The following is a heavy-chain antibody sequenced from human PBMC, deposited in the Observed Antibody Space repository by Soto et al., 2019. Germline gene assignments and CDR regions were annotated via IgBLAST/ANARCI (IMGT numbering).Heavy chain of an antibody. CDR2: IYPGDSDT. D-gene: IGHD4-4*01. V-gene: IGHV5-51*01. Sequence: GESLKISCKGSGYSFTSYWIGWVRQMPGKGLEWMGIIYPGDSDTRYSPSFQGQVTISADKSISTAYLQWSSLKASDTAMYYCARHPHPTTVTTGWFDPWGQGTLVTVSS. CDR3: ARHPHPTTVTTGWFDP. CDR1: GYSFTSYW. J-gene: IGHJ5*02.